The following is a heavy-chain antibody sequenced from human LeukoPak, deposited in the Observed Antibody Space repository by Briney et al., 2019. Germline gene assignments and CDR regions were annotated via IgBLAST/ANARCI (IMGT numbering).Heavy chain of an antibody. D-gene: IGHD1-26*01. Sequence: PSETLSLTCTVSGGSISSGSYYWSWIRQPAGKGLEWIGRIYTSGSTYYNPSLKSRVTISVDTSKNQFSLKLSSVTAADTAVYYCARLWGLVGASDYWGQGTLVTVSS. J-gene: IGHJ4*02. CDR2: IYTSGST. CDR3: ARLWGLVGASDY. CDR1: GGSISSGSYY. V-gene: IGHV4-61*02.